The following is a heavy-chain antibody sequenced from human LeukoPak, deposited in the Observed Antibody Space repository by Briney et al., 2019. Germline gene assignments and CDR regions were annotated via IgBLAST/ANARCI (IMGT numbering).Heavy chain of an antibody. CDR1: GFTFSSYG. Sequence: GRSLRLSCAASGFTFSSYGMHWVRQAPGKGLEWVAVIWYDGSNKYYADSVKGRFTISRDNSKNTLYLQMNSLRAEDTAVYYCARDGSAYDSSGYSGYWGQGTLVTVSS. D-gene: IGHD3-22*01. J-gene: IGHJ4*02. V-gene: IGHV3-33*08. CDR2: IWYDGSNK. CDR3: ARDGSAYDSSGYSGY.